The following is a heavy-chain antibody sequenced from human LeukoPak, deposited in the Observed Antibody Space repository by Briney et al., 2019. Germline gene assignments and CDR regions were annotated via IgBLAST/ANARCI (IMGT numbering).Heavy chain of an antibody. V-gene: IGHV3-21*01. CDR1: GFTFNSYS. J-gene: IGHJ4*02. CDR3: ARDAVTFGGVIVIPNFDY. D-gene: IGHD3-16*02. Sequence: GGSLRLSCAASGFTFNSYSMNWFRQAPGKGLEWVSSISSSSSYIYYADSVKGRFTISRDNAKNSLYLQMNSLRAEDTAVYYCARDAVTFGGVIVIPNFDYWGQGTLVTASS. CDR2: ISSSSSYI.